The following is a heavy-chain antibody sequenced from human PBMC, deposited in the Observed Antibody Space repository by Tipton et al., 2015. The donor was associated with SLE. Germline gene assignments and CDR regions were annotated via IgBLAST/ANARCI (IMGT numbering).Heavy chain of an antibody. Sequence: SLRLSCEAPGFTFSNHWMNWVRQAPGKGPEWVANIKQDGSDKFYADSLKGRFTISRDNAKNSLHLEMNSLRTEDTGVYYCVRGNGWLPAYWGQGTLVTVSS. CDR1: GFTFSNHW. J-gene: IGHJ4*02. V-gene: IGHV3-7*01. CDR3: VRGNGWLPAY. D-gene: IGHD6-19*01. CDR2: IKQDGSDK.